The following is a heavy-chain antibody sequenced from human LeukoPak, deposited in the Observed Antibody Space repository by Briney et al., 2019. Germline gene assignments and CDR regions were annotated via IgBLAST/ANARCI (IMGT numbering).Heavy chain of an antibody. Sequence: GASLRLSCAASGFTFSSHCMTWVRQAPGKGLQWVASIKPDGGDKYYVGSVKGRFIISRDNAKNSLFLQMSSLGVGDTAVYYCARHADRRDDYWGQGMLVTVSS. CDR2: IKPDGGDK. CDR3: ARHADRRDDY. J-gene: IGHJ4*02. CDR1: GFTFSSHC. V-gene: IGHV3-7*05.